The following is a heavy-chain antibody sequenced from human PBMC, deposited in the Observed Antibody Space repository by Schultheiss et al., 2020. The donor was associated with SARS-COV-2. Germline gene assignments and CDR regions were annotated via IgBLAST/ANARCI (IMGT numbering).Heavy chain of an antibody. J-gene: IGHJ3*02. CDR2: INHSGST. D-gene: IGHD4-11*01. CDR1: GGSFSGYY. V-gene: IGHV4-34*01. Sequence: SETLSLTCAVYGGSFSGYYWSWIRQPPGKGLEWIGEINHSGSTYYNPSLKSRVTISVDSSKNQFSLKLSSVTAADTAVYYCARHPPNSNYPGDAFDIWGHWTMVTVAS. CDR3: ARHPPNSNYPGDAFDI.